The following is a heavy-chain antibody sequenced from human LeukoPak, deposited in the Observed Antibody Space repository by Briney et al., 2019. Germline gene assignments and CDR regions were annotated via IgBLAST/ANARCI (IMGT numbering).Heavy chain of an antibody. D-gene: IGHD2-2*02. CDR2: INTDGRTT. Sequence: GGSLRLSCAASGFSFSSYWMNWVRQAPGRGLVWVAHINTDGRTTTYADSVKGRFTVARDNAKNTLYLEMNRLRAEDTAVYYCARDNTYMFDYWGQGTQVTVSS. CDR3: ARDNTYMFDY. CDR1: GFSFSSYW. V-gene: IGHV3-74*01. J-gene: IGHJ4*02.